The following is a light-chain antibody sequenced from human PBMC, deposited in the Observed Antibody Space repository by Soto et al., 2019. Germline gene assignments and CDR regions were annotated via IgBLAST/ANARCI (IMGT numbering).Light chain of an antibody. Sequence: IVLTQSPATLSSSPGDRVTLSCRASQYINTRLAWYQHRPGQAPRLLIYQTSIRAAGIPARFSASGSGTDFTLTISDVQPEDFALYYCHQRQSWPRTFGQGTKVDIK. CDR3: HQRQSWPRT. CDR2: QTS. V-gene: IGKV3-11*01. J-gene: IGKJ1*01. CDR1: QYINTR.